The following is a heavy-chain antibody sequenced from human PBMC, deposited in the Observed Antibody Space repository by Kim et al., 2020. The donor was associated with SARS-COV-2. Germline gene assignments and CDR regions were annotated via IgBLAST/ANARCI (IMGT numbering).Heavy chain of an antibody. Sequence: GGSLRLSCAASGFTFSSYSMNWVRQAPGKGLEWVSSISSSSSYIYYADSVKGRFTISRDNAKNSLYLQMNSLRAEDTAVYYCARFDGLYCTNGVCYESFDYWGQGTLVTVSS. CDR2: ISSSSSYI. CDR3: ARFDGLYCTNGVCYESFDY. CDR1: GFTFSSYS. J-gene: IGHJ4*02. V-gene: IGHV3-21*01. D-gene: IGHD2-8*01.